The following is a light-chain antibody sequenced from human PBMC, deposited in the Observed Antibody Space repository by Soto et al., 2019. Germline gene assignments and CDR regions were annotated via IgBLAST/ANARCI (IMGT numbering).Light chain of an antibody. CDR2: GSS. J-gene: IGKJ2*01. V-gene: IGKV1-6*01. Sequence: IQLTHSPSSLSGSVGDSVTITCGASQGIRTDLGWYQQRPGKAPKLLIYGSSTLQSGVPSRFSGSGSGTDFTLTISNLQPEDFATHYRLEDYVYPYNFGQGTK. CDR1: QGIRTD. CDR3: LEDYVYPYN.